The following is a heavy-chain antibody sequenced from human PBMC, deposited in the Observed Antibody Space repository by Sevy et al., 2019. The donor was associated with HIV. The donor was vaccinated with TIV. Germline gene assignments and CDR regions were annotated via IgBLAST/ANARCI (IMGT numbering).Heavy chain of an antibody. CDR2: ISGSGTSN. V-gene: IGHV3-11*01. J-gene: IGHJ4*02. CDR1: GFTFSDYY. Sequence: GGSLRLSCAASGFTFSDYYMTWIRQAPGKGLEWVSHISGSGTSNDYADSVEGRFSISRDNAQSSLHLQMDSLRADDTAVYYCARSNNAGDGNFYYDTTGYYSDYWGQGILVTVSS. CDR3: ARSNNAGDGNFYYDTTGYYSDY. D-gene: IGHD3-22*01.